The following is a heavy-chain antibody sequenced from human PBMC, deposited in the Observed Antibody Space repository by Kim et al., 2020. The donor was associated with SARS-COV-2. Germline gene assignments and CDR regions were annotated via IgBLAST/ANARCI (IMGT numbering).Heavy chain of an antibody. J-gene: IGHJ4*01. V-gene: IGHV3-30-3*01. D-gene: IGHD3-16*01. Sequence: GGSLRLSCAASGFTFSDYTMHWVRQAPGKVLEWVAVVSSDGNIKYYGDSVKGRFTISRDNSKNTLYLQMNGLRVEDTAVYYCASDPVGGNPDYFDYWGQGNLVSVS. CDR1: GFTFSDYT. CDR2: VSSDGNIK. CDR3: ASDPVGGNPDYFDY.